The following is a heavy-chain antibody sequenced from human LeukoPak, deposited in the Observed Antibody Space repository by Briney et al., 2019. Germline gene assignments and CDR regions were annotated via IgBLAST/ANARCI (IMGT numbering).Heavy chain of an antibody. V-gene: IGHV1-69-2*01. Sequence: GASVKVSCKASGYTFTSYGISWVQQAPGKGLEWMGLVDPEDGETIYAEKFQGRVTITADTSTDTAYMELSSLRSEDTAVYYCATAVITSLDYWGQGTLVTVSS. D-gene: IGHD3-22*01. CDR1: GYTFTSYG. CDR2: VDPEDGET. J-gene: IGHJ4*02. CDR3: ATAVITSLDY.